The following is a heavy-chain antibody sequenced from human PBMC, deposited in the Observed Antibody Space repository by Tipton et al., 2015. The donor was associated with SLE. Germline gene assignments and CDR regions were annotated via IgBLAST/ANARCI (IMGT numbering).Heavy chain of an antibody. D-gene: IGHD3-16*01. J-gene: IGHJ4*02. CDR1: GFTFSNYA. CDR2: ITNGARSK. V-gene: IGHV3-21*04. CDR3: AKGGSYYDY. Sequence: SLRLSCAASGFTFSNYAMNWVRQAPGKGLEWVSSITNGARSKYYADSVKGRFTISRDNAKSLLYLQMNSLRAEDTAVYYCAKGGSYYDYWGQGALVTVSS.